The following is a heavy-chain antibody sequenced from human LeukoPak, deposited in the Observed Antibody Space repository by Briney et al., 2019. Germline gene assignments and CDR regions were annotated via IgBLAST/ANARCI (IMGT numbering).Heavy chain of an antibody. D-gene: IGHD2/OR15-2a*01. V-gene: IGHV3-48*01. Sequence: GGSLRLSCAASGFIFSRDSMNWVRQAPGKGLEWVAYINGGGSPIYYADSVRGRFTISRDNAKNSLYLQMNSLRAEDTAVYYCVRDNPRCCGVIPSNIDDYWGQGTLVTVSS. CDR1: GFIFSRDS. J-gene: IGHJ4*02. CDR3: VRDNPRCCGVIPSNIDDY. CDR2: INGGGSPI.